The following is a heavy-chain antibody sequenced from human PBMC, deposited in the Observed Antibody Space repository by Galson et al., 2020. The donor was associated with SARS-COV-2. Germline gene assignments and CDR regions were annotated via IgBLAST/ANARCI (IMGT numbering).Heavy chain of an antibody. J-gene: IGHJ4*02. CDR3: ARGPPYDSRGYLDY. Sequence: GGSLRLSCAASGFTFSTYAMHWVRQAPGKGLEWVAVISYDGSNKYYADSVKGRFTISRDNSKNTLYLQTNSLRAEDTAVYYCARGPPYDSRGYLDYWGQGTLVTVSS. CDR2: ISYDGSNK. V-gene: IGHV3-30*01. CDR1: GFTFSTYA. D-gene: IGHD3-22*01.